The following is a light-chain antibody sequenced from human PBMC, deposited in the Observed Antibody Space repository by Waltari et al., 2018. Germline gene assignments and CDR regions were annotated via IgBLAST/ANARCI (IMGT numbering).Light chain of an antibody. CDR2: GAD. Sequence: EIVMTQSPATLSVSPGERATLSCRASQSVSSHLAWYQHKPGQAPRLLMYGADTRATGIPARFTGRGSGTDFTLTIYRLQSEDFAVYYCQQYHDWPRTFGQGTKVEV. J-gene: IGKJ1*01. V-gene: IGKV3-15*01. CDR1: QSVSSH. CDR3: QQYHDWPRT.